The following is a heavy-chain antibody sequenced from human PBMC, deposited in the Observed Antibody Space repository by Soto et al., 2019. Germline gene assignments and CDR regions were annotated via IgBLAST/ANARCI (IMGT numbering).Heavy chain of an antibody. D-gene: IGHD3-22*01. J-gene: IGHJ4*02. V-gene: IGHV4-30-2*05. CDR3: ASSDRSGFGFDY. CDR2: IYHSGST. CDR1: GGSISSGGYS. Sequence: PSETLSLTCAVSGGSISSGGYSWSWIRQPPGKGLEWIGYIYHSGSTYYNPSLKSRITINPDTSKNQFSLQLNSVTPEDTALYYCASSDRSGFGFDYWGQGTLVTVSS.